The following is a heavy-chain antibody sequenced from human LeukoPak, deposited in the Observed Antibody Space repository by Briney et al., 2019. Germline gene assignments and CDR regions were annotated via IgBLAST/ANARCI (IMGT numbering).Heavy chain of an antibody. CDR3: ARAPTVLVGYCSSSSCQADY. V-gene: IGHV3-23*01. D-gene: IGHD2-2*01. Sequence: GGSLRLSCAASGFTFSSYAMSWVRQAPGKGLEWVSAISGSGGSTYYADSVKGRFTISRDNSKNTLYLQMHSLRVEDTAVYYCARAPTVLVGYCSSSSCQADYWGQGTLVTVSS. CDR1: GFTFSSYA. J-gene: IGHJ4*02. CDR2: ISGSGGST.